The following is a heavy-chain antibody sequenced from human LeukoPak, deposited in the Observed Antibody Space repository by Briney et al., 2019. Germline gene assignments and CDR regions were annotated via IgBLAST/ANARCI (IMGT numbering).Heavy chain of an antibody. CDR3: ATTTAGSGYSANY. Sequence: SETLSLTCAVHGGSFSGYYWSWIRQPPGKGLEWIGEINHSGSTNYNPSLKSRVTISVDTSKNQFSLKLSSVTAADTAVYYCATTTAGSGYSANYWGQGTLVTVSS. D-gene: IGHD3-22*01. J-gene: IGHJ4*02. CDR2: INHSGST. V-gene: IGHV4-34*01. CDR1: GGSFSGYY.